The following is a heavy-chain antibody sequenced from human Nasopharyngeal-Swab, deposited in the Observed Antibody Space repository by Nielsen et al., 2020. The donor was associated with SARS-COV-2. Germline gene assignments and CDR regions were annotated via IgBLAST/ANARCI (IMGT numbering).Heavy chain of an antibody. J-gene: IGHJ4*02. CDR3: ARHGMAEDY. CDR2: IGAYNGNT. CDR1: GYFFNSYD. Sequence: ASVKVSCKASGYFFNSYDISWVRQARGQGLEWMGWIGAYNGNTYYAQKFQDRVTMTTDTSSLTVHMVLRSLRSDDTAVYHYARHGMAEDYWGQGTLVTVSS. V-gene: IGHV1-18*01. D-gene: IGHD5-24*01.